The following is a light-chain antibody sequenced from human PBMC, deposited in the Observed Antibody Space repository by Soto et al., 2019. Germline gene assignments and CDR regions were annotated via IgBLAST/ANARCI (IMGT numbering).Light chain of an antibody. CDR2: EVS. J-gene: IGLJ2*01. Sequence: QSALTQPASVSGSLGQSITISCTGTSSDIGGYNYVSWYQQHPGKAPKVMIFEVSKRPSGVSNRFSGSKSGNMASLTISGLQAEDEGDYYCSSFTTSSTVLLGGGTKVIVL. CDR1: SSDIGGYNY. CDR3: SSFTTSSTVL. V-gene: IGLV2-14*01.